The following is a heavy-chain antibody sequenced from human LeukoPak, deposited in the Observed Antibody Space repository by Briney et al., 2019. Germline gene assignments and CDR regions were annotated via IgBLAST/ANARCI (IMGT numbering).Heavy chain of an antibody. Sequence: GSLRLSCAASGFIFTNFFMSWVRQAPGKGLEWVASIKHDGSEKYYVDSVRGRFTISRDNTMNSLYLQMSSLRAEDTAVYYCATDRGWRTTGYYLYYFEYWGQGTLVTFSS. J-gene: IGHJ4*02. D-gene: IGHD3-9*01. CDR1: GFIFTNFF. V-gene: IGHV3-7*01. CDR3: ATDRGWRTTGYYLYYFEY. CDR2: IKHDGSEK.